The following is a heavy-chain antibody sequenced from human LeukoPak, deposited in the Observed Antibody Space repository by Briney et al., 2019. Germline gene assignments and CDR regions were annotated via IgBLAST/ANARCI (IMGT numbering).Heavy chain of an antibody. CDR2: ISGSGGST. V-gene: IGHV3-23*01. D-gene: IGHD1-26*01. Sequence: GGSLRLSCAASGFTFSSYAMSWVRQAPGKGLEWVSTISGSGGSTYYADSVKGRFTISRDNAKNTLYLQVNSLISEDTALYYCAKVRVGDDYFDYWGQGTLVTVSS. CDR1: GFTFSSYA. CDR3: AKVRVGDDYFDY. J-gene: IGHJ4*02.